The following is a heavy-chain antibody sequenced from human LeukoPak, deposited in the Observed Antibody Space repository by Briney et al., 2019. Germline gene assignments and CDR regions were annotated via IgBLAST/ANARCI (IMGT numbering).Heavy chain of an antibody. D-gene: IGHD6-13*01. CDR2: IYYSGST. V-gene: IGHV4-59*01. J-gene: IGHJ6*03. CDR3: AKDPGSSSWYGAEDYYYYMDV. Sequence: SETLSLTCTVSGGSISSYYWSWIRQPPGKGLEWIGYIYYSGSTNYNPSLKSRVTISVDTSKNQFSLKLSSVTAADTAVYYCAKDPGSSSWYGAEDYYYYMDVWGKGTTVTISS. CDR1: GGSISSYY.